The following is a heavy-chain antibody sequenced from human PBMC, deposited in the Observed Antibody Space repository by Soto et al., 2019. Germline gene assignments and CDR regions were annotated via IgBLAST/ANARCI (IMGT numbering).Heavy chain of an antibody. CDR2: IYYSGST. V-gene: IGHV4-39*01. J-gene: IGHJ5*02. CDR3: AGPYCGGGSCTWFDP. D-gene: IGHD2-15*01. Sequence: SETLSLTCTVSGGSIGSSGYSWGWIHQPPGKGLEWIGTIYYSGSTFYNPSLKSRVTISVDTSKNQFSLKLSSVTAADTAVYYCAGPYCGGGSCTWFDPWGQGTLVTVS. CDR1: GGSIGSSGYS.